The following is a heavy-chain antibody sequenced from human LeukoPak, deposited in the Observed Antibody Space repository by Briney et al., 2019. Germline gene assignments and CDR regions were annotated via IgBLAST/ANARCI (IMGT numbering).Heavy chain of an antibody. J-gene: IGHJ6*03. CDR2: IIPIFGTA. CDR1: GGTFSSYA. V-gene: IGHV1-69*06. D-gene: IGHD3-10*01. CDR3: ARGLYSGSYPYYYYYYMDV. Sequence: SVKVSCKASGGTFSSYAISWVRQALGQGLEWMGGIIPIFGTANYAQKFQGRVTITADKSTSTAYMELSSLRSEDTAVYYCARGLYSGSYPYYYYYYMDVWGKGTTVTVSS.